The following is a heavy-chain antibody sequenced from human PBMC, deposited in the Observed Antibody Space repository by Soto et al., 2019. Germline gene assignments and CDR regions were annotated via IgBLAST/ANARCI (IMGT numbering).Heavy chain of an antibody. J-gene: IGHJ5*02. V-gene: IGHV2-5*02. CDR1: GFSLSTSGAA. CDR3: ALRATMTIFGFIIDNGIWFDP. D-gene: IGHD3-3*01. CDR2: IYWDGDK. Sequence: QINLIESGPTLVKPTQTLTLTCTFSGFSLSTSGAAVGWVRQPPGRALEWLALIYWDGDKRYNASLGNRLTITKDTSMNQVVLTLTNVDPADTATYYCALRATMTIFGFIIDNGIWFDPWGQGTRVIVSS.